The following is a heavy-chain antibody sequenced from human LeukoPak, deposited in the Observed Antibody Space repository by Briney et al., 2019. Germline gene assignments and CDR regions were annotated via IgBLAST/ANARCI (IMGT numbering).Heavy chain of an antibody. V-gene: IGHV3-7*01. CDR1: GFSFSTYF. J-gene: IGHJ4*02. Sequence: PGGSLRLSCAASGFSFSTYFMSWVRQTPEKGLEFVANIKQDGSVKNYMDSLKGRSTISRDNARESLYLEINGLRVDDTAVYFCVRDPESSAFDLWGQGALVTVSS. CDR3: VRDPESSAFDL. CDR2: IKQDGSVK.